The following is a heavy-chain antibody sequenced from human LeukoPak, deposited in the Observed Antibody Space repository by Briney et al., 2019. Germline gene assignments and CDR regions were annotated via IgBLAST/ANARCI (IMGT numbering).Heavy chain of an antibody. CDR3: AREPPGTTGTTCWFDP. CDR1: GYTFTGYY. CDR2: INPNSGDT. J-gene: IGHJ5*02. D-gene: IGHD1-1*01. V-gene: IGHV1-2*02. Sequence: GASVKVSCKASGYTFTGYYMHWVRQAPGQGLEWMGWINPNSGDTNYAQKFQGRVTMTRDTSISTAYMELSRLRSDDTAVYYCAREPPGTTGTTCWFDPWGQGTLVTVSS.